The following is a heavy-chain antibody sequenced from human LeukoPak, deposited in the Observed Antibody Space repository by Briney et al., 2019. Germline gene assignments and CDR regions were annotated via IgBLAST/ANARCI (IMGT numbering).Heavy chain of an antibody. V-gene: IGHV3-23*01. CDR1: GFTFSSYA. CDR2: ISASGGST. Sequence: GGSLRLSCAASGFTFSSYAMSWVRQAPGKGLEWVSAISASGGSTYYADSVKGRFTISRDNSKNTLYLQMISLRAEDTDVYYCAKVAHYYGSGSYYEYYFDYWGQGTLVTVSS. D-gene: IGHD3-10*01. J-gene: IGHJ4*02. CDR3: AKVAHYYGSGSYYEYYFDY.